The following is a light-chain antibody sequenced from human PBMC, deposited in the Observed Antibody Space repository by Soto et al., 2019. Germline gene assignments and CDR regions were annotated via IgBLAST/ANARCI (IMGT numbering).Light chain of an antibody. CDR1: SGSVSTSYY. Sequence: QAVVTQEPSFSVSPGGTVTLTCALSSGSVSTSYYPSWYQQTPGQAPRTLIYNTNTRSSGVPDRFSGFILGNKAALTITGAQADDECDYHCVLYLGPGIWVFGGGTKLTVL. J-gene: IGLJ3*02. CDR2: NTN. V-gene: IGLV8-61*01. CDR3: VLYLGPGIWV.